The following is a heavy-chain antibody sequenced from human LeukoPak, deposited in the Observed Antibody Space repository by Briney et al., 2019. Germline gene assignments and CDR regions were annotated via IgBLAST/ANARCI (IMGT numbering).Heavy chain of an antibody. CDR1: GFTFVSSA. V-gene: IGHV1-58*01. D-gene: IGHD3-22*01. CDR2: IVVGSGNT. CDR3: AADPSYSSGYRYYFDY. Sequence: ASVKVSCKTSGFTFVSSAVQWVRQARGQRLEWIGWIVVGSGNTNYAQKFQERVTIARDMSTSTAYMELSSLRSEDTAVYYCAADPSYSSGYRYYFDYWGQGTLVTVSS. J-gene: IGHJ4*02.